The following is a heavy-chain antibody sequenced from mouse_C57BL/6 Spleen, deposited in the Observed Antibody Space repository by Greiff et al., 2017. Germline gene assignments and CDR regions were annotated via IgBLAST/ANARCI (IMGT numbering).Heavy chain of an antibody. J-gene: IGHJ2*01. Sequence: QVQLQQPGAELVMPGASVKLSCKASGYTFTSYWMHWVKQRPGQGLEWIGEIDPADSYTNYNQKFKGKSTLTVDKSSSTAYMQLSSLTSEDSAVSYCASSNYRNFGYWGQSNTLTASS. V-gene: IGHV1-69*01. D-gene: IGHD2-12*01. CDR2: IDPADSYT. CDR1: GYTFTSYW. CDR3: ASSNYRNFGY.